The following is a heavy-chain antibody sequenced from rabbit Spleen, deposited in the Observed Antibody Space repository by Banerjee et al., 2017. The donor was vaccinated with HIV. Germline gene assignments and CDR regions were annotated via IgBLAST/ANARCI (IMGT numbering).Heavy chain of an antibody. J-gene: IGHJ3*01. D-gene: IGHD8-1*01. CDR2: ITGDSGGRT. V-gene: IGHV1S45*01. CDR3: ARDTGTSFSTYGMDL. CDR1: GFSFSSNYW. Sequence: EESGGGLVQPEGSLTLTCTASGFSFSSNYWICWVRQAPGKGLEWIACITGDSGGRTWYASWAKGRFTISKTSSTTVTLQMTSLTAADTATYFCARDTGTSFSTYGMDLWGQGTLVTVS.